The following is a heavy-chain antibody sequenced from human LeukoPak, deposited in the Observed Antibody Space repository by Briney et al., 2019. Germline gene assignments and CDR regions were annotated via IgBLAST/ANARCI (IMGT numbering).Heavy chain of an antibody. CDR2: INPNSGDT. D-gene: IGHD3-16*02. CDR3: ARDDYVWGSYRSGDY. J-gene: IGHJ4*02. CDR1: GYIFTGYY. V-gene: IGHV1-2*06. Sequence: ASVKVSCKASGYIFTGYYMHWVRQAPGQGLEWMGRINPNSGDTNSAQKFQGRITMTRDTSISTAYMELSRLRSDDTAMYYCARDDYVWGSYRSGDYWGEGTLDTVSS.